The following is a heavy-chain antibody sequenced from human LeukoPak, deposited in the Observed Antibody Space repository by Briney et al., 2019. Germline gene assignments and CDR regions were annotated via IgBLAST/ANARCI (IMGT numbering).Heavy chain of an antibody. V-gene: IGHV1-18*01. Sequence: ASVKVSCKACGYTFTSYGISWARQAPGQGLEWMGWISAYNGNTNYAQKLQGRVTMTTDTSTSTAYMELRSLRSDDTAVYYCAREILPAAKGEDDYYYYYMDVWGKGTTVTVSS. D-gene: IGHD2-2*01. CDR1: GYTFTSYG. CDR2: ISAYNGNT. CDR3: AREILPAAKGEDDYYYYYMDV. J-gene: IGHJ6*03.